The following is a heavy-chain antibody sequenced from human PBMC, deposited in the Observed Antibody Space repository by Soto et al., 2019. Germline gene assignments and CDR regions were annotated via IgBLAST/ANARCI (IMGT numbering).Heavy chain of an antibody. CDR2: ISSSSSTI. CDR1: GFTFSSYS. D-gene: IGHD3-22*01. V-gene: IGHV3-48*02. CDR3: AREHLITMIVVALDY. Sequence: PGGSLRLSCAASGFTFSSYSMNWVRQAPGKRLEWVSYISSSSSTIYYADSVKGRFTISRDNAKNSLYLQMNSLRDEDTAVYYCAREHLITMIVVALDYWGQGTLVTVSS. J-gene: IGHJ4*02.